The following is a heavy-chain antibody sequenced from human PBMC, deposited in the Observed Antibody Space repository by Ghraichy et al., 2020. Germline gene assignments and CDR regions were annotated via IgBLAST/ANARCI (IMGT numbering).Heavy chain of an antibody. J-gene: IGHJ4*02. V-gene: IGHV3-15*01. Sequence: GGSLRLSCAASGAPFNNAWMTWVRQAPGKGLEWLGLIKSRNDGETTEYAAPVKGRFTISRDDSRKMLYLQMNSLKTEDTAVYYWAPDLGEGWGQGTLVTVSS. CDR1: GAPFNNAW. CDR3: APDLGEG. CDR2: IKSRNDGETT.